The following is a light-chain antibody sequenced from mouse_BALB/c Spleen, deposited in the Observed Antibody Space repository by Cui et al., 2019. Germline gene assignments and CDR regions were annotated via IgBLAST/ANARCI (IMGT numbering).Light chain of an antibody. V-gene: IGKV4-68*01. CDR3: QQWSSNPPT. CDR2: LTS. Sequence: VLTHYPALMTVSPGEKVTMTCSASSSVSYMYWYQQKPRSSPKPWIYLTSNLASGVPARFSGSGSGTSYSLTISSMEAEDAATYYCQQWSSNPPTFGSGTKLEIK. J-gene: IGKJ4*01. CDR1: SSVSY.